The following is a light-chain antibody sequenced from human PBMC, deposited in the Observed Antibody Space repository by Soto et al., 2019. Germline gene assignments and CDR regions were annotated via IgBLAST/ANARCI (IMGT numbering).Light chain of an antibody. Sequence: EIVLTQSPGTLSLSPGERATLSCRASQSVSSSYLAWYQQKPGQAPRQLIYGASSRATGIPDRFSGSGSGTDFTLTITRLEPEDVAVYYCQHYRTSFGGGTRVAIK. J-gene: IGKJ4*01. V-gene: IGKV3-20*01. CDR1: QSVSSSY. CDR2: GAS. CDR3: QHYRTS.